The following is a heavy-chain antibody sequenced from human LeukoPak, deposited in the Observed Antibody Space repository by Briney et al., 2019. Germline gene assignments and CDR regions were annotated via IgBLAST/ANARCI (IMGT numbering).Heavy chain of an antibody. CDR1: GVSISTSSYY. Sequence: SETLSLTCTLSGVSISTSSYYWGWIRQPPGKGLEWIWSTYYSGSTYYNPSLKSRVTISVDTSKNQFSLKLSSVTAADTAVYYCASTKPGYSSSYLYIPLDYWGQGTLVTVSS. V-gene: IGHV4-39*01. CDR3: ASTKPGYSSSYLYIPLDY. CDR2: TYYSGST. J-gene: IGHJ4*02. D-gene: IGHD6-13*01.